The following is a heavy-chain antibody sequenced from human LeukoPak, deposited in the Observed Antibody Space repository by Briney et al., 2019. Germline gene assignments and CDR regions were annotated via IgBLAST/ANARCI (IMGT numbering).Heavy chain of an antibody. D-gene: IGHD6-19*01. CDR1: GYTFTSYY. V-gene: IGHV1-46*01. Sequence: GASVTVSCKASGYTFTSYYMHWVRQAPGQGLEWMGIINPSGGSTSYAQKFQGRVTMTRDTSTSTVYMELSSLRSEDTAVYYCARELPRAVAGTGGYFDYWGQGTLVTVSS. J-gene: IGHJ4*02. CDR2: INPSGGST. CDR3: ARELPRAVAGTGGYFDY.